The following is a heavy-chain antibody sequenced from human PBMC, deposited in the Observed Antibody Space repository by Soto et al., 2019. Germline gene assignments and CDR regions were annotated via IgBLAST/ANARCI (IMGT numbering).Heavy chain of an antibody. CDR2: IAYSGDT. CDR1: GSYLSWACSY. CDR3: ARDFERSAIGP. Sequence: SEILSLTCVVSGSYLSWACSYWFWIRKPPGKGLEWIGYIAYSGDTYYNPSLRRRVTISADRSENKFSLTLKSVTAADTAVYFCARDFERSAIGPWGQGTSVNVS. V-gene: IGHV4-31*11. D-gene: IGHD3-9*01. J-gene: IGHJ5*02.